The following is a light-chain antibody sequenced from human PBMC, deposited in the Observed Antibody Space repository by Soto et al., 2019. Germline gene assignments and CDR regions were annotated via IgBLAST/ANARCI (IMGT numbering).Light chain of an antibody. CDR2: AAS. J-gene: IGKJ1*01. Sequence: DIQLTQSPSFLSASIGDRVTITCRASQGISTYLAWYQQKPGKAPKLLMSAASTLQSGVPSRFSGSGSGTEFTLTIGSLRPEDFATYFCQQLDTYPRTFGQGTKVEMK. V-gene: IGKV1-9*01. CDR3: QQLDTYPRT. CDR1: QGISTY.